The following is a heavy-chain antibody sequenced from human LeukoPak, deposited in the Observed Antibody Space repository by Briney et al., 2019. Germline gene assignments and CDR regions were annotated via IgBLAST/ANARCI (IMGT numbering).Heavy chain of an antibody. V-gene: IGHV1-2*02. D-gene: IGHD3-3*01. J-gene: IGHJ4*02. CDR1: VYTFTGYY. Sequence: GASVKVACKASVYTFTGYYMHWVRQPAGQGREGMGGINPNSGGTNYAQKFEGRVTMTRDTYISTAYMEMSRLRSADTAVYYCARLPLATLWSGPNPNFDYWGQGTLVTVSS. CDR3: ARLPLATLWSGPNPNFDY. CDR2: INPNSGGT.